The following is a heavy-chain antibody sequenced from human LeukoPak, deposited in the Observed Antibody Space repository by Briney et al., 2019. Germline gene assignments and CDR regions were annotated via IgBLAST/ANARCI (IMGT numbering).Heavy chain of an antibody. CDR1: GGSISSYY. V-gene: IGHV4-59*08. Sequence: PSETLSPTCTVSGGSISSYYWSWIRQPPGKGLEWIGYIYYSGSTNYNPSLKSRVTISVDTSKNQFSLKLSSVTVADTAVYYCARRARIVGATTTLRYYYYYGMDVWGQGTTVTVSS. J-gene: IGHJ6*02. CDR2: IYYSGST. CDR3: ARRARIVGATTTLRYYYYYGMDV. D-gene: IGHD1-26*01.